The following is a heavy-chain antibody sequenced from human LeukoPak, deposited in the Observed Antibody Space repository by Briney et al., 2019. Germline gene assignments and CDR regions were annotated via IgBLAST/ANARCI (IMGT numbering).Heavy chain of an antibody. D-gene: IGHD6-19*01. CDR1: GFTFSDYS. Sequence: GGSLRLSCAASGFTFSDYSMNWVRQAPGKGLEWVSSISSSSIYIYYADSVKGRFTISRDNAKNSLYLQMNSLRAEDTAVYYCARGGTAVTTQGYDYWGQGTLVTASS. CDR3: ARGGTAVTTQGYDY. V-gene: IGHV3-21*01. CDR2: ISSSSIYI. J-gene: IGHJ4*02.